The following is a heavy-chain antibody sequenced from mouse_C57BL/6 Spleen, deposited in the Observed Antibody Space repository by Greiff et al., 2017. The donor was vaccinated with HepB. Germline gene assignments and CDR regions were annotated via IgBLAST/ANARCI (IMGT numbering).Heavy chain of an antibody. CDR3: ARSVKPEDY. D-gene: IGHD6-1*01. V-gene: IGHV1-26*01. J-gene: IGHJ2*01. CDR1: GYTVTDYY. CDR2: INPNNGGT. Sequence: EVQLQQSGPELVKPGASVKISCKASGYTVTDYYMNWVKQSHGKSLEWIGDINPNNGGTSYNQKFKGKATLTVDKSSSTAYMELRSLISEDSAVYYRARSVKPEDYWAQGTTRTVSS.